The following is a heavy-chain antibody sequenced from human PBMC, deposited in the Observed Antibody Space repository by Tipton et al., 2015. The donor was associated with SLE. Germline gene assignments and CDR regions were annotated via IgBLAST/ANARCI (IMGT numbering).Heavy chain of an antibody. CDR3: ARGLQNSSGQYFDL. CDR1: GGSISSYY. V-gene: IGHV4-4*09. D-gene: IGHD3-22*01. J-gene: IGHJ2*01. CDR2: IYTSGST. Sequence: TLSLTCTVSGGSISSYYWSWIRQPAGKGLEWIGYIYTSGSTNYNPSLKSRVTISVDTSKNQFSLKLSSVTAADTAVYYCARGLQNSSGQYFDLWGRGTLVTVSS.